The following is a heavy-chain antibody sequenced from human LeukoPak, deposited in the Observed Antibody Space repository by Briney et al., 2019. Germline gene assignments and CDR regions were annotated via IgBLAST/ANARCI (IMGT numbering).Heavy chain of an antibody. V-gene: IGHV5-51*01. Sequence: GESLKISCQGSGYSFSTYWIAWVRQMPGKGLEWMGILYPDGSTTRYSPSFQDRVTISADKSIHTAYMQWSSLKASDSAMYYCARTRYSHGYTYYFDFWGQGTLVTASS. J-gene: IGHJ4*01. CDR2: LYPDGSTT. CDR3: ARTRYSHGYTYYFDF. D-gene: IGHD3-16*01. CDR1: GYSFSTYW.